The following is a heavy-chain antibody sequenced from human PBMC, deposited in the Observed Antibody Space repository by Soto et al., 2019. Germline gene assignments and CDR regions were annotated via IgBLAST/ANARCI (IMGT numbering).Heavy chain of an antibody. CDR3: ASRIAVATSPH. J-gene: IGHJ1*01. D-gene: IGHD6-19*01. Sequence: EVQLLESGGGLVQPGGSLRLSCAASGLTFSSYTMSWVRQAPGKGLEWVSVISSSGDSTYYADSVKGRFTISRDNPKNTVYLQMNSLRTEDTAVYYYASRIAVATSPHWGQGTLVTVSS. V-gene: IGHV3-23*01. CDR1: GLTFSSYT. CDR2: ISSSGDST.